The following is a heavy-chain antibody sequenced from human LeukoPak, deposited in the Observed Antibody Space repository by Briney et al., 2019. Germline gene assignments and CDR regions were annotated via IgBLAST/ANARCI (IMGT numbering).Heavy chain of an antibody. J-gene: IGHJ4*02. V-gene: IGHV4-39*01. CDR3: ASDSGGYYWFDY. CDR2: IYYSGST. Sequence: SETLSLTCNVSGGSISSSSYYWGWIRQPPGKGLEWIGSIYYSGSTYYNASLKSRVTISVDTSKNQFSLNLISVTAADTAVYYCASDSGGYYWFDYWGQGILVTVSS. D-gene: IGHD3-22*01. CDR1: GGSISSSSYY.